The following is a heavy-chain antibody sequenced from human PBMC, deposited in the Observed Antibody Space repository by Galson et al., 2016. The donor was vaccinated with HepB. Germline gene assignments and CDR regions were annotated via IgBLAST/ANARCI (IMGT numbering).Heavy chain of an antibody. D-gene: IGHD2-2*01. CDR2: INHTGST. CDR1: GGSFSGYY. CDR3: ARAHCSSTSCYAAYYYGMDV. V-gene: IGHV4-34*01. J-gene: IGHJ6*02. Sequence: SETLSLTRGVYGGSFSGYYWSWIRQPPGKGLEWIGEINHTGSTKYNPSLKSRVTISVDTSKNQFSLKLSSVTAADTAVYYCARAHCSSTSCYAAYYYGMDVWGHGTTATVSS.